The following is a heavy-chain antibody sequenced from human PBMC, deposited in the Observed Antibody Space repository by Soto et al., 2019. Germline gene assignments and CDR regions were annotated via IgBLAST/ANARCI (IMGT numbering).Heavy chain of an antibody. CDR3: ARGSSIAGLYYGMDV. CDR1: GGSISSGGYY. J-gene: IGHJ6*02. D-gene: IGHD6-6*01. V-gene: IGHV4-31*03. Sequence: QVQLQESGPGLVKPSQTLSLTCTVSGGSISSGGYYWTWIRQHPGKGLEWIGYNSYSGITYYNPSLNSRVTISLDTSKNLFSLKLSSVTAADTAVYYCARGSSIAGLYYGMDVWGQGTTVTVSS. CDR2: NSYSGIT.